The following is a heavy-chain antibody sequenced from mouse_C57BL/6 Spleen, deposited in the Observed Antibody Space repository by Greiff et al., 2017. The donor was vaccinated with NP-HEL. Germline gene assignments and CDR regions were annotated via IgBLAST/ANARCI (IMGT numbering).Heavy chain of an antibody. Sequence: QVQLQQPGAELVKPGASVKLSCKASGYTFTSYWMQWVKQRPGQGLEWIGEIDPSDSYTNYNQKFKGKATLTVDTSSSTAYMQLSSLTSEDSAVYYCASYYYGSSYKGFAYWGQGTLVTVSA. CDR1: GYTFTSYW. CDR2: IDPSDSYT. J-gene: IGHJ3*01. CDR3: ASYYYGSSYKGFAY. D-gene: IGHD1-1*01. V-gene: IGHV1-50*01.